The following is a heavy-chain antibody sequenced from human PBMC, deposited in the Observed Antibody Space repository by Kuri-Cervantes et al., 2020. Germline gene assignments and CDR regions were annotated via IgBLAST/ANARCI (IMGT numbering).Heavy chain of an antibody. CDR3: ARYWGAGRRNWFDA. CDR2: INHGGST. V-gene: IGHV4-34*01. CDR1: GGSFSGYY. Sequence: SETLSLTCAVYGGSFSGYYWNWIRQAPGKGLEWIGDINHGGSTNYNPSLKSRVTMSVDTSKNHLSLELTSVTAADTAVYFCARYWGAGRRNWFDAWGQGALVTVSS. D-gene: IGHD6-6*01. J-gene: IGHJ5*02.